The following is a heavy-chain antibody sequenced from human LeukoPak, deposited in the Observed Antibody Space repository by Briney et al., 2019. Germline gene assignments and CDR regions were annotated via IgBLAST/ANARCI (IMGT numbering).Heavy chain of an antibody. CDR3: ARDGGGNRNFDY. Sequence: SETLSLTCDVSGGSISGNYWSWIRQPAGKGLVWIGRVHTSGSTNYNPSLKSRVTLSQDTSKNQFYLRLTSVTAADTAVYYCARDGGGNRNFDYWGQGTLVTVSS. V-gene: IGHV4-4*07. CDR1: GGSISGNY. D-gene: IGHD4-23*01. J-gene: IGHJ4*02. CDR2: VHTSGST.